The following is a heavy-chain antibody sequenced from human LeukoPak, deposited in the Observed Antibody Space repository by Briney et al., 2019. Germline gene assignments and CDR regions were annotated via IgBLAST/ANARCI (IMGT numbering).Heavy chain of an antibody. J-gene: IGHJ4*02. D-gene: IGHD2-2*01. CDR1: GGSISSGGYY. V-gene: IGHV4-30-2*01. CDR2: IYHSGST. CDR3: ARDPTRGFVVVPAAYFDY. Sequence: SQTLSLTCTVSGGSISSGGYYWSWIRQPPGKGLEWIGYIYHSGSTYYNPSLKSRVTISVDTSKNQFSLKLSSVTAADTAVYYCARDPTRGFVVVPAAYFDYWGQGTLVTVSS.